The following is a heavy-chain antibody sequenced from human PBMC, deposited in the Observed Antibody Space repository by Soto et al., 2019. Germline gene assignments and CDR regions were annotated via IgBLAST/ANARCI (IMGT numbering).Heavy chain of an antibody. V-gene: IGHV3-30-3*01. D-gene: IGHD1-1*01. J-gene: IGHJ3*01. Sequence: PGGSLRLSCAASGFTFSSYAMHWVRQAPGKGLEWVAVISYDGSNKYYADSVKGRFTISRDNSKNTLYLQMNSLRAEDTAVYYCAKDRRDHNTRTGAFDVWGQGTTVTVSS. CDR3: AKDRRDHNTRTGAFDV. CDR2: ISYDGSNK. CDR1: GFTFSSYA.